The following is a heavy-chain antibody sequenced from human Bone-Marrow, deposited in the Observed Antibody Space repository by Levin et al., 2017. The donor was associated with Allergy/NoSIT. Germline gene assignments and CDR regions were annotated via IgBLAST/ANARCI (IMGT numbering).Heavy chain of an antibody. CDR2: ISADGYPK. Sequence: PGGSLRLSCAASGFTFSSYSMNWVRQTPGKGLEWVSYISADGYPKYYADSVKGRFTIARDNAQQSVYMQMNSLRDEDTAVYYCARGRVAGSRHFDLWGRGTLVTVSS. J-gene: IGHJ2*01. V-gene: IGHV3-48*02. CDR3: ARGRVAGSRHFDL. CDR1: GFTFSSYS.